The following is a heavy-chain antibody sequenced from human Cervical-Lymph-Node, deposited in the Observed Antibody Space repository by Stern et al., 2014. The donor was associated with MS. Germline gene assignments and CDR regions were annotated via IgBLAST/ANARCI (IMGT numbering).Heavy chain of an antibody. V-gene: IGHV4-39*01. J-gene: IGHJ2*01. CDR1: GGSITNRDY. CDR3: ARGVTAVTNYVPNWCFDL. CDR2: VYYSGIT. D-gene: IGHD4-11*01. Sequence: QVQLQESGPGLVKPSETLSLTCTVSGGSITNRDYWGWIRQPPGKGLEWIGSVYYSGITYYRPSLKSRAAISIDTSMNQFFLRLSSVTATDTAVYFCARGVTAVTNYVPNWCFDLWGRGTLVTVSS.